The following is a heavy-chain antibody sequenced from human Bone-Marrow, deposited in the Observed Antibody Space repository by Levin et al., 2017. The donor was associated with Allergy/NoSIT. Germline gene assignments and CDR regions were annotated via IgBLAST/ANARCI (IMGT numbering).Heavy chain of an antibody. D-gene: IGHD2-15*01. Sequence: SVKVSCKASGGTFSSYAISWVRQAPGQGLEWMGGIIPIFGTANYAQKFQGRVTITADKSTSTAYMELSSLRSEDTAVYYCARDDGYCSGGSCHAFDIWGQGTMVTVSS. V-gene: IGHV1-69*06. CDR1: GGTFSSYA. CDR2: IIPIFGTA. J-gene: IGHJ3*02. CDR3: ARDDGYCSGGSCHAFDI.